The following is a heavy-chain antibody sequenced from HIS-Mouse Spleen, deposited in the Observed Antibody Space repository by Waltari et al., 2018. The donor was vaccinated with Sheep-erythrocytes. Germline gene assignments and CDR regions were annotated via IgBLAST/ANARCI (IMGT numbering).Heavy chain of an antibody. CDR2: IYYSGGT. CDR3: ARDPLTGADY. CDR1: GCSISSGGYY. V-gene: IGHV4-31*03. J-gene: IGHJ4*02. Sequence: QVQLQESGPGLVKPSQTLSLTCTFSGCSISSGGYYWSWIRQHPGKGLEWIGYIYYSGGTYSNPSLTSRVTISVDTSKNQFSLKLSSVTAADTAVYYCARDPLTGADYWGQGTLVTVSS. D-gene: IGHD7-27*01.